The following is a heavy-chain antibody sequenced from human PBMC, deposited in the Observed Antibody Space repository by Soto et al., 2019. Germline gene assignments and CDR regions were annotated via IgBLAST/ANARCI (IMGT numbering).Heavy chain of an antibody. CDR2: INPSGGST. Sequence: ASVKVSCKASGYTLTSYYMHWVRQAPGQGLEWMGIINPSGGSTSYAQKFQGRVTMTRDTSTSTVYMELSSLRSEDTAVYYCARELSDDYGHNWFDPWGQGTLVPSPQ. V-gene: IGHV1-46*03. CDR1: GYTLTSYY. CDR3: ARELSDDYGHNWFDP. J-gene: IGHJ5*02. D-gene: IGHD4-17*01.